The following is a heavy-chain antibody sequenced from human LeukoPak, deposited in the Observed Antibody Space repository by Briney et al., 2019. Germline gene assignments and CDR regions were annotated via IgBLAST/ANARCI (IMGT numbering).Heavy chain of an antibody. V-gene: IGHV3-13*04. CDR2: IGTSGDT. CDR1: GFTFSSYD. J-gene: IGHJ4*02. CDR3: SRVGSSGWPNYFDS. D-gene: IGHD6-19*01. Sequence: GGSLRLSCAASGFTFSSYDMHWVRHATGKGLEWVSVIGTSGDTYYAGSVKGRFTISRENAKNSLYLQMNGLTAGDTAVYFCSRVGSSGWPNYFDSWGQGTLVTVSS.